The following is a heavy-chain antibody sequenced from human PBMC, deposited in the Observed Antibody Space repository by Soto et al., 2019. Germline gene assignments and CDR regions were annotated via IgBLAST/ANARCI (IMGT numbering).Heavy chain of an antibody. D-gene: IGHD2-15*01. CDR3: TKAAVPSGIRGFDP. CDR2: ISWNSDNI. CDR1: GLTLEDYA. J-gene: IGHJ5*02. V-gene: IGHV3-9*01. Sequence: EVQLVESGGGLAQPGRSLRLSCVASGLTLEDYAMHWVRQAPGKGLEWVSGISWNSDNIDYADSVKGRFTISRDNARNSLYLHMNSLRVEDTALYYCTKAAVPSGIRGFDPWGQGTLVTVSS.